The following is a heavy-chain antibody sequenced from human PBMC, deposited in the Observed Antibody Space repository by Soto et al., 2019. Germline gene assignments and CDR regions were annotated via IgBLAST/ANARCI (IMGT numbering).Heavy chain of an antibody. D-gene: IGHD6-19*01. CDR2: IYYSGST. V-gene: IGHV4-39*01. CDR3: ARHGIAVAGWDWFDP. CDR1: GGSISSSSYY. Sequence: SETLSLTCTVSGGSISSSSYYWGWIRQPPGKGLEWIGSIYYSGSTYYNPSLKSRVTISEDTSKNQFSLKLSSVTAADTAVYYCARHGIAVAGWDWFDPWGQGTLVTVSS. J-gene: IGHJ5*02.